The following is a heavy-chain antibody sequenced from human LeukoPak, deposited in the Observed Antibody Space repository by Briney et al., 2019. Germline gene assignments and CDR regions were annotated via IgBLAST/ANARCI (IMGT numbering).Heavy chain of an antibody. J-gene: IGHJ4*02. D-gene: IGHD6-6*01. CDR2: INPNSGGT. V-gene: IGHV1-2*02. CDR3: AKDRWRDGSSSFDN. Sequence: APVKVSCKASGYTFTGYYMHWVRQAPGQGLEWMGWINPNSGGTNYAQKLQGRVTMTTDTSTSTAYMELRSLRSDDTAMYYCAKDRWRDGSSSFDNWGQGTLVTVSS. CDR1: GYTFTGYY.